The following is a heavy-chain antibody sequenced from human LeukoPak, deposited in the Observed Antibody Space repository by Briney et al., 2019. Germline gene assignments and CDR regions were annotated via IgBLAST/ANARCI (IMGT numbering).Heavy chain of an antibody. J-gene: IGHJ4*02. CDR3: ARVTRYYFDY. V-gene: IGHV3-21*01. Sequence: GGSLRLSCAASGFTVSSNYMNWVRQAPGKGLEWVSSISSSSSYIYYADSVKGRFTISRDNAKNSLYLQMNSLRAEDTAVYYCARVTRYYFDYWGQGTLVTVSS. D-gene: IGHD3-16*01. CDR2: ISSSSSYI. CDR1: GFTVSSNY.